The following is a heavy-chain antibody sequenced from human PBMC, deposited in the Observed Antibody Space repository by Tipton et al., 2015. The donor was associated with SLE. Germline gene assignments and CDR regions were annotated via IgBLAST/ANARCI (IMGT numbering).Heavy chain of an antibody. CDR3: ATEGPYGYGAPSY. Sequence: GLVKPSQTLSVTCAISGDSVSSTSATWSWIRQSPSRGLEWLGRTYYRSRWYNDYAVSVKSRMTINPDTSKNQFSLNLTSVTAADTAVYYCATEGPYGYGAPSYWGQGTLVTVSS. J-gene: IGHJ4*02. CDR1: GDSVSSTSAT. D-gene: IGHD4/OR15-4a*01. V-gene: IGHV6-1*01. CDR2: TYYRSRWYN.